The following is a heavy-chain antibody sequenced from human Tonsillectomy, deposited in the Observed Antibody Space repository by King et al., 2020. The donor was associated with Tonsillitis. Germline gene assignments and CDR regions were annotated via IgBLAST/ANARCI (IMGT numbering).Heavy chain of an antibody. V-gene: IGHV3-30*04. CDR3: ARDGRELTGYYCFVY. Sequence: VQLVESGGGVVQPGRSLRLSCAASGFTFNSYPMHWVRQAPGKGLEWVAIISYDRRDKYYADSVKGRFTISSDNSKNTLYLQMNSLRAEDSAVYYCARDGRELTGYYCFVYWGQGTLFTVSS. D-gene: IGHD7-27*01. CDR2: ISYDRRDK. CDR1: GFTFNSYP. J-gene: IGHJ4*02.